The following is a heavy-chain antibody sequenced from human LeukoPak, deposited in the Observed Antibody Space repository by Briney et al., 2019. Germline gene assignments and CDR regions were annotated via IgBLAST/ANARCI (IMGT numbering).Heavy chain of an antibody. V-gene: IGHV1-2*02. D-gene: IGHD3-22*01. CDR3: ARVVYYDSSGYYPEHDYFDY. CDR1: GYTFTGYY. J-gene: IGHJ4*02. CDR2: INPNSGGT. Sequence: ASVKVSCKASGYTFTGYYMHWVRQAPGQGLEWMGWINPNSGGTNYAQKFQGRVTMTRDTSISTAYMELSRLRSDDTAVYYCARVVYYDSSGYYPEHDYFDYWGQGTLVTVAA.